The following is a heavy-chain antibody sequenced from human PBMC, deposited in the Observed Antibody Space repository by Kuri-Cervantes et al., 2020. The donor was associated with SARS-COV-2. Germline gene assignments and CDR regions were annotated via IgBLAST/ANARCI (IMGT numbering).Heavy chain of an antibody. CDR2: ISSSSSYI. D-gene: IGHD4-17*01. CDR1: GFTFSSYS. CDR3: ARDQTGDSAVGAAFDI. V-gene: IGHV3-21*01. Sequence: GESLKISCAASGFTFSSYSMNWVRQATGKGPEWVSSISSSSSYIYYADSVKGRFTISRDNAENSLYLQMNSLRAEDTAVYYCARDQTGDSAVGAAFDIWGQGTMVTVSS. J-gene: IGHJ3*02.